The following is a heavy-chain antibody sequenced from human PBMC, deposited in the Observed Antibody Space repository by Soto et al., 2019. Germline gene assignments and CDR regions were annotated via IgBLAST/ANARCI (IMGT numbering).Heavy chain of an antibody. V-gene: IGHV3-13*01. J-gene: IGHJ3*02. CDR2: IGTAGDT. Sequence: PGGSLRLSCAASGFTFSSYDMHWVRQATGKGLEWVSAIGTAGDTYYPGSVKGRFTISRENAKNSLYLQMNSLRAGDTAVYYCARAKSGAAFDIWGQGTMVTVSS. D-gene: IGHD3-10*01. CDR1: GFTFSSYD. CDR3: ARAKSGAAFDI.